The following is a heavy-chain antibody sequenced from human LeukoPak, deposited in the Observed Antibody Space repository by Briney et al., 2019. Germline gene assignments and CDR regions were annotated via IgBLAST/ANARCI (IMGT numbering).Heavy chain of an antibody. CDR3: ATGIAAAGFYYFDY. J-gene: IGHJ4*02. CDR2: FDPEDGET. Sequence: GASVKVSCKVSGYTLTELSMHWVRQAPGKGLEWMGGFDPEDGETIYAQKFQGRVTMTEDTSTDTAYMELSSLRSEDTAVYYCATGIAAAGFYYFDYWGQGTLVTVSS. CDR1: GYTLTELS. V-gene: IGHV1-24*01. D-gene: IGHD6-13*01.